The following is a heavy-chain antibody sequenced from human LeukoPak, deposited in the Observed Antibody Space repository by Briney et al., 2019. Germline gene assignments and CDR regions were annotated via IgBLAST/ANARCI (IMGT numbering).Heavy chain of an antibody. CDR2: ISSSSSYI. CDR1: GFTFSSYS. J-gene: IGHJ4*02. V-gene: IGHV3-21*01. D-gene: IGHD6-13*01. CDR3: ARPAAGTGFDY. Sequence: GGSLRLSCAASGFTFSSYSMNWVRQAPGNGLEWVSSISSSSSYIYYADSVKGRFTISRDNAKNSLYLQMNSLRAEDTAVYYCARPAAGTGFDYWGQGTLVTVSS.